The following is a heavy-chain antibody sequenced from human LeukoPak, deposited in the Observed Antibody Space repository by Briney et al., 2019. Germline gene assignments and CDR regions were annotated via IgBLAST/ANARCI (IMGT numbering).Heavy chain of an antibody. J-gene: IGHJ4*02. D-gene: IGHD3-10*01. CDR3: AKDRGGLLWFGETGNLIDY. CDR1: GFTFSSYG. CDR2: IRYDGSNK. Sequence: PGGSLRLSCAASGFTFSSYGMHWVRQAPGKGLEWVAFIRYDGSNKYYADSVKGRFTISRDNSKNTLYLQMNSLRAEDTAVYYCAKDRGGLLWFGETGNLIDYWGQGTLVTVSS. V-gene: IGHV3-30*02.